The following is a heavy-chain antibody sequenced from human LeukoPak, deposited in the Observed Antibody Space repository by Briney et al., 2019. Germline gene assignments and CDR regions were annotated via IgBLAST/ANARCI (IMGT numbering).Heavy chain of an antibody. D-gene: IGHD2-15*01. V-gene: IGHV4-31*03. CDR2: IHYGGST. CDR3: AREGGRNGFDI. CDR1: GGSISSGGYY. J-gene: IGHJ3*02. Sequence: SQTLSLTCTVSGGSISSGGYYWSWIRQHPGKGLEWIGYIHYGGSTYYNPSLKSRVTISIDTSENQFSLKLSSVTAADTAVYHCAREGGRNGFDIWGQGTMVTVSS.